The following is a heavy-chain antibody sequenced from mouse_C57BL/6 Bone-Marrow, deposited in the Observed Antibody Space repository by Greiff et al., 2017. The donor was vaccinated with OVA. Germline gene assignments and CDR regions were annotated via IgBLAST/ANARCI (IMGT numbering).Heavy chain of an antibody. D-gene: IGHD4-1*02. J-gene: IGHJ2*01. CDR1: GYTFTSYW. CDR2: IHPNSGRT. V-gene: IGHV1-64*01. Sequence: VQLQQSGAELVKPGASVKLSCKASGYTFTSYWMHWVKQRPGQGLEWIGMIHPNSGRTNYNEKFKSKATLTVDKSSSTAYMQLSSLTSEDSAVYYCANPQLGRYVDYWGQGTTLTVSS. CDR3: ANPQLGRYVDY.